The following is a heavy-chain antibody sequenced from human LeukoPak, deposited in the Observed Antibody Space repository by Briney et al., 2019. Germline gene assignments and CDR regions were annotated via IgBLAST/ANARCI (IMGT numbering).Heavy chain of an antibody. CDR2: IYSGGAI. Sequence: GGSLRLSCAASGFSISSNYMTWVRQAPGKGLEWVSVIYSGGAIYFADSVKGRFTISRDNSKNTLYLQMNSLRVDDTATYYCAKGVGVRGIIPQTLDYWGQGTLVLVSS. J-gene: IGHJ4*02. D-gene: IGHD3-10*01. CDR3: AKGVGVRGIIPQTLDY. V-gene: IGHV3-53*01. CDR1: GFSISSNY.